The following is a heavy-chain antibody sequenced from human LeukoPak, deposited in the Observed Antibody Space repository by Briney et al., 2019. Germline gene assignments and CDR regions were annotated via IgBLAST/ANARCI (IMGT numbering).Heavy chain of an antibody. J-gene: IGHJ4*02. CDR1: GFTFSSYA. V-gene: IGHV3-23*01. CDR3: AKGGRWLQSKYYFDY. D-gene: IGHD5-24*01. Sequence: GGSLRLSCAASGFTFSSYAMSWVRQAPGKGLGWVSAISGSGGSTYYADSVKGRFTISRDNSKNTLYLQMNSLRAEDTAVYYCAKGGRWLQSKYYFDYWGQGTLVTVSS. CDR2: ISGSGGST.